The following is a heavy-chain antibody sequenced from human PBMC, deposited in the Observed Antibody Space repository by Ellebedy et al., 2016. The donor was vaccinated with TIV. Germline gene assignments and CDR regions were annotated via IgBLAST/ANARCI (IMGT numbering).Heavy chain of an antibody. D-gene: IGHD6-19*01. CDR1: GDSISSTNYF. CDR3: ARDGVYASGWYSDY. V-gene: IGHV4-39*07. Sequence: MPSETLSLTCIVPGDSISSTNYFWGWIRQPPGKGLEWIGSLNYGGESYFDPSLRSRVTMSLDTSKNQFSLKLNSVTAADTAVYFCARDGVYASGWYSDYWGQGTQVTVSA. CDR2: LNYGGES. J-gene: IGHJ4*02.